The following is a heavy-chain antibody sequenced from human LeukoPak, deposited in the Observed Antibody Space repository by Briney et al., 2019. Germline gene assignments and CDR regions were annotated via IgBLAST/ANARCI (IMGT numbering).Heavy chain of an antibody. CDR1: NYTFTSHD. CDR3: ARDDPLSGWGLDP. D-gene: IGHD6-19*01. Sequence: ASVKVSCKASNYTFTSHDISWVRQAPGQGLEWMGWINPDSGVTTYAQNFRGRATMTSDTSISTVYMELSGLTSDDTAIYYCARDDPLSGWGLDPWGQGTLVTVSS. V-gene: IGHV1-2*02. CDR2: INPDSGVT. J-gene: IGHJ5*02.